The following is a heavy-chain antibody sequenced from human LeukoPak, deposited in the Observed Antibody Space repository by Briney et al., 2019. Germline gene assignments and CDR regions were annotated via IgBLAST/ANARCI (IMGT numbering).Heavy chain of an antibody. CDR3: ARASPLLWFGELLSEDAFDI. D-gene: IGHD3-10*01. Sequence: GGSLRLSCAASGFTFSSYWMHRVRHAPGKGLVWVSRINSDGSSTSYADSVKGRFTTSRDNAKNTLYLQMNSLRAEDTAVYYCARASPLLWFGELLSEDAFDIWGQGTMVTVSS. V-gene: IGHV3-74*01. CDR1: GFTFSSYW. J-gene: IGHJ3*02. CDR2: INSDGSST.